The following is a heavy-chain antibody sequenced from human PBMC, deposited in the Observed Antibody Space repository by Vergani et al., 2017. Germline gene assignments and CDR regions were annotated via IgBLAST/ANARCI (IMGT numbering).Heavy chain of an antibody. V-gene: IGHV1-2*02. J-gene: IGHJ4*02. CDR3: ARVGTSSNRDDFDY. CDR1: GYTFTDYF. Sequence: QVQLVQSGAEVKKPGASVKVSCKASGYTFTDYFMHWVRQAPGQGLEWMGWINPNSGGTNYAQQFQGRVTMTRDTSNSTAYMELSNLRSDDTAVYYCARVGTSSNRDDFDYWGQGTLVTVSS. CDR2: INPNSGGT. D-gene: IGHD2-2*01.